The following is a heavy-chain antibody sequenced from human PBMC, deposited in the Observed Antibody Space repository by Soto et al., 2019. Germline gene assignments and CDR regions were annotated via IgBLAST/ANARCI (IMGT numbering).Heavy chain of an antibody. Sequence: PSETLSLTCSISGASVAGGSYYWSWVRQPPGKGLEWIGYFPSRGRPFYNPSLTSRGTISADTSKNQLSLQLTSVTAADTAVYYCARDTYSGNEFGLWGQGKMVTVSS. J-gene: IGHJ5*02. CDR1: GASVAGGSYY. V-gene: IGHV4-30-4*01. CDR3: ARDTYSGNEFGL. D-gene: IGHD1-1*01. CDR2: FPSRGRP.